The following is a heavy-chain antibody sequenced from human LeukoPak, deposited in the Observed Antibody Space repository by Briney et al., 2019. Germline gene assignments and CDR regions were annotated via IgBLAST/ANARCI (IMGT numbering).Heavy chain of an antibody. CDR3: AKGSSSWRFDY. Sequence: GGSLRLSCAASGFSFSSTLLTWVRQAPGKGLEWVSAISGSGGSTYYADSVKGRFTISRDNSKNTLYLQMNSLRAEDTAVYYCAKGSSSWRFDYWGQGTLVTVSS. V-gene: IGHV3-23*01. CDR2: ISGSGGST. J-gene: IGHJ4*02. CDR1: GFSFSSTL. D-gene: IGHD6-19*01.